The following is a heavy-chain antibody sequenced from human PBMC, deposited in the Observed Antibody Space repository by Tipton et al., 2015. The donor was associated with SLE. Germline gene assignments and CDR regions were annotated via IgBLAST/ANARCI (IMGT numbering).Heavy chain of an antibody. CDR2: INSDGSST. CDR3: AGDDYASGIT. J-gene: IGHJ5*02. D-gene: IGHD3-10*01. V-gene: IGHV3-74*01. Sequence: SLRLSCAASGFTFSSYLMHWVRQAPGKGLVWVSRINSDGSSTNYADSVKGRFTISRDNAKNTLYLQMNSLRVEDTAVYFCAGDDYASGITWGQGTLVTVSS. CDR1: GFTFSSYL.